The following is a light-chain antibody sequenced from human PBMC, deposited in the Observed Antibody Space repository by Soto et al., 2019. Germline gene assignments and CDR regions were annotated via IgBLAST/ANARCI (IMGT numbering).Light chain of an antibody. Sequence: EIVMTQSPATLSVSPGERATLSCRASQSVSSNLAWYQQKPGQAPRLLIYGASTRATGIPARFSGSGSGTEFTLTISSLQSEDFATYYCLQHKSYPITFGQGTRLE. CDR2: GAS. CDR1: QSVSSN. V-gene: IGKV3-15*01. CDR3: LQHKSYPIT. J-gene: IGKJ5*01.